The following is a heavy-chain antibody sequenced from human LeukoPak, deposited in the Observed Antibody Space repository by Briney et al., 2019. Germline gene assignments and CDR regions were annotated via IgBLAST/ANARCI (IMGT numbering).Heavy chain of an antibody. CDR2: LYSGGTT. D-gene: IGHD1-26*01. CDR3: AGQVGAITLFEH. CDR1: GFSVSSNY. J-gene: IGHJ4*02. Sequence: GGSLRLSCAASGFSVSSNYVSWVRQAPGKGLEWVSALYSGGTTYYADSVKGRFTISRDNSKNTLYLQMNSLRVEDTAVYYCAGQVGAITLFEHWGQGTLVTVSS. V-gene: IGHV3-53*01.